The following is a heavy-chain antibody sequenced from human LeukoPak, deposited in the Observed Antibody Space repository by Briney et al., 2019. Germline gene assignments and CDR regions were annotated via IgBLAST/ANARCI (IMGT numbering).Heavy chain of an antibody. V-gene: IGHV3-7*01. CDR2: IKQDGSEK. CDR3: ARDWHEYSSSSGYYYYYMDV. D-gene: IGHD6-6*01. Sequence: PGGSLRLSCAASGFTFSSYWMSWVRQAPGKGLEWVANIKQDGSEKYYVDSVKGRFTISRDNAKNSLYLQMNSLRAEDTAVYYCARDWHEYSSSSGYYYYYMDVWGKGTTVTVSS. J-gene: IGHJ6*03. CDR1: GFTFSSYW.